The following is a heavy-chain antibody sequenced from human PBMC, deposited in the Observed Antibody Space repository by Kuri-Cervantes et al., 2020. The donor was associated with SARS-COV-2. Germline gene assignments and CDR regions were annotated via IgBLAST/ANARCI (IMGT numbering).Heavy chain of an antibody. CDR3: ASVADSSGRYWYFDY. CDR2: INSDGSST. D-gene: IGHD6-19*01. CDR1: GFTFSSYW. J-gene: IGHJ4*02. V-gene: IGHV3-74*01. Sequence: GGSLRLSCAASGFTFSSYWMHWVRQAPGKGLVWVSRINSDGSSTSYADSVKGRFTISRDNAKNTLYLQMNSLRAEDTAVYYCASVADSSGRYWYFDYWDQGTLVTVSS.